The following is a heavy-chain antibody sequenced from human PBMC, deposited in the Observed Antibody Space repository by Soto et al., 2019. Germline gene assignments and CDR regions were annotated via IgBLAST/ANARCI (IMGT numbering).Heavy chain of an antibody. CDR3: ARDPGYDEAMDY. V-gene: IGHV3-33*04. CDR1: GFAFSNFG. J-gene: IGHJ4*02. Sequence: QVQVVESGGGVVQPGRSLRLSCATSGFAFSNFGMHWVRQVPGKGLEWVAVIWHNGKNKDYADYAKGRFTISRDNSKNILYLEMNSLIVEDTAIYYGARDPGYDEAMDYWGQGTLVTVSS. CDR2: IWHNGKNK. D-gene: IGHD6-13*01.